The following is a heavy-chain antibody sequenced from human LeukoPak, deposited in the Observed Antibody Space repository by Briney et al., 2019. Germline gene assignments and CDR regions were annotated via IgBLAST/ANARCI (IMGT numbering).Heavy chain of an antibody. CDR3: AKDRTLYYDFWSGTGPFDY. D-gene: IGHD3-3*01. Sequence: GGSLRLSCAASGFTFSSYAMSWVRQAPGEGLEWVSAISGSGGSTYYADSVKGRFTISRDNSKNTLYLQMNSLRAEDTAVYYCAKDRTLYYDFWSGTGPFDYWGQGTLVTVSS. J-gene: IGHJ4*02. CDR1: GFTFSSYA. CDR2: ISGSGGST. V-gene: IGHV3-23*01.